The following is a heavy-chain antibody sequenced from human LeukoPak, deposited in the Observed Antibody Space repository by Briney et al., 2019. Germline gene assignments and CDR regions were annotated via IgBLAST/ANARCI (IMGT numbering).Heavy chain of an antibody. J-gene: IGHJ4*02. CDR1: GFTFSSYA. D-gene: IGHD3-22*01. CDR2: ITGNGGSV. CDR3: ARDHVGSGYYYFDS. Sequence: GGSLRLSCAASGFTFSSYAMSWVRQAPGKGLEWVSGITGNGGSVGYADSMKGRFIISRDNAKNSLYLQMNSLRDEDTALYYCARDHVGSGYYYFDSWGQGTLVTVSS. V-gene: IGHV3-20*04.